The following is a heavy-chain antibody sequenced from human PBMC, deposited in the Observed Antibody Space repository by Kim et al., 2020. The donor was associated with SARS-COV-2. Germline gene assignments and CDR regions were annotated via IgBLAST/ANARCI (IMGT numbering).Heavy chain of an antibody. J-gene: IGHJ6*02. Sequence: GGSLRLSCAASGFTFSSYAMHWVRQAPGKGLEWVAVISYDGSNKYYADSVKGRFTISRDNSKNTLYLQMNSLRAEDTAVYYCARAYGSGSYVYYYYGMDVWGQGTTVTVSS. CDR1: GFTFSSYA. CDR2: ISYDGSNK. CDR3: ARAYGSGSYVYYYYGMDV. D-gene: IGHD3-10*01. V-gene: IGHV3-30*04.